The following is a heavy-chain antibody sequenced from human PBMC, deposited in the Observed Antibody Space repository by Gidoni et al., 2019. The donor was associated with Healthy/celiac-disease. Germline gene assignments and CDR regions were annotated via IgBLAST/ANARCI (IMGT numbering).Heavy chain of an antibody. J-gene: IGHJ4*02. CDR1: GFTFSSYS. Sequence: EVQLVESGGGLVKPGGSLRLSCAASGFTFSSYSMNWVRQAPGKGLEWVSSSSSSSSYIYYADSVKGRFTISRDNAKNSLYLQMNSLRAEDTAVYYCARDKPYSSGWWDWGQGTLVTVSS. V-gene: IGHV3-21*01. CDR2: SSSSSSYI. CDR3: ARDKPYSSGWWD. D-gene: IGHD6-19*01.